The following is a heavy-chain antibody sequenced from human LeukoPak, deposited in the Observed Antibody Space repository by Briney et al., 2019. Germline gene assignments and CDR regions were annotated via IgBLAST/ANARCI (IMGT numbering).Heavy chain of an antibody. V-gene: IGHV4-34*01. CDR2: INHRGST. CDR3: ARSSSGYLQDFDY. Sequence: SETLSLTCAVYGGSFSGYYWSWIRQPPGKGLEWIGEINHRGSTNYNPSLKSRVTISVDTSKNQFSLKLSSVTAADTAVYYCARSSSGYLQDFDYWGQGTLVTVSS. J-gene: IGHJ4*02. CDR1: GGSFSGYY. D-gene: IGHD3-22*01.